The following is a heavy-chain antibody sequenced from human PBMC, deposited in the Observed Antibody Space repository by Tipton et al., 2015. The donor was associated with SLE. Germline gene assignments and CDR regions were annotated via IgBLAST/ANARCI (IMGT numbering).Heavy chain of an antibody. J-gene: IGHJ3*02. CDR1: GGSITSHY. V-gene: IGHV4-59*11. Sequence: TLSLTCTVSGGSITSHYWSWIRQPPGKGLEWIGNILYSGDTNYNPSLKSRVTISVDTSKNQLSLKLSSVTAADTAVYYCARGHYGGNSHSFDIWGQGTMVTVSS. CDR3: ARGHYGGNSHSFDI. CDR2: ILYSGDT. D-gene: IGHD4-23*01.